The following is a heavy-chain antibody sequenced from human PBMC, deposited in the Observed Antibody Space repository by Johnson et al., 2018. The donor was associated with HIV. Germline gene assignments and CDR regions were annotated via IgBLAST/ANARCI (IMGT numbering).Heavy chain of an antibody. CDR2: ISSSGSTI. J-gene: IGHJ3*01. CDR1: GFTFSSYA. V-gene: IGHV3-48*03. CDR3: ARGTPWDAFDV. Sequence: MLLVESGGGVVQPGRSLRLSCAASGFTFSSYAMHWVRQAPGKGLEWVSFISSSGSTIYYADSVKGRFTISRDNAKNSLYLQMNSLRAEDTAVYYCARGTPWDAFDVWGQGTMVTVYS.